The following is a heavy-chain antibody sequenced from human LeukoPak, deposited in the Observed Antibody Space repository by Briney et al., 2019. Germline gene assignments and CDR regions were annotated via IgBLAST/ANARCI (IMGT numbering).Heavy chain of an antibody. V-gene: IGHV1-18*01. CDR2: ISGNNGNT. D-gene: IGHD1-1*01. CDR1: GYSFSSYG. J-gene: IGHJ4*02. CDR3: AREGGPTGGAQDY. Sequence: ASVKVSCKASGYSFSSYGISWVRQAPGQGLEWMTWISGNNGNTDFAKNFQGRVTMTTDTSTTTVYMELRSLKSDDTAVYYCAREGGPTGGAQDYWGQGTLVTVSS.